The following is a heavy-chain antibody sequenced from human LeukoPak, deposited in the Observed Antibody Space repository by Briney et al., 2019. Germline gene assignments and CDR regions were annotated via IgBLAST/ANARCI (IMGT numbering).Heavy chain of an antibody. Sequence: GGSLRLSCAASGFTFSDAWMSWVRQAPGKGLEWVGRIKSKADGGTTDYTAPVKGRFTVSRDDSKNTLYLQMNSLKTEDTAVYYCTTDQRPHGGNSLGDHWGQGTLVTVSS. J-gene: IGHJ5*02. D-gene: IGHD4-23*01. CDR2: IKSKADGGTT. CDR3: TTDQRPHGGNSLGDH. CDR1: GFTFSDAW. V-gene: IGHV3-15*01.